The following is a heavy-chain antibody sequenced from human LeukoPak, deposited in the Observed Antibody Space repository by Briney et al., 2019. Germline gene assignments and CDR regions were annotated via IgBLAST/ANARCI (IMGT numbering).Heavy chain of an antibody. V-gene: IGHV1-2*02. CDR2: INPNSDGP. CDR1: GYTFTGYY. Sequence: ASVKVSCKASGYTFTGYYMHWVRQAPGQGLEWMGWINPNSDGPNYAQKFQGRVTMTRDTSISTAYMELSRLRSDDTAVYYCARGSGYDIDYYYYGMDVWGQGTTVTVSS. J-gene: IGHJ6*02. CDR3: ARGSGYDIDYYYYGMDV. D-gene: IGHD5-12*01.